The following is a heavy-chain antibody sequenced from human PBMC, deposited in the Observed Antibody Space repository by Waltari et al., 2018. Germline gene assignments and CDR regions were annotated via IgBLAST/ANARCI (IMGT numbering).Heavy chain of an antibody. CDR3: AKLFDSSGNDFDH. CDR2: ISYDGNKK. J-gene: IGHJ4*02. CDR1: GFSFRNFG. Sequence: QVQLVESGGGVVQPGRSLTSSCEASGFSFRNFGMHWVSQAPGKGMEWVAVISYDGNKKYYADSVKGRFTISRDNSKNMLYLQMSSLRTEDTAVYYCAKLFDSSGNDFDHWGQGTLVTVSS. V-gene: IGHV3-30*18. D-gene: IGHD6-19*01.